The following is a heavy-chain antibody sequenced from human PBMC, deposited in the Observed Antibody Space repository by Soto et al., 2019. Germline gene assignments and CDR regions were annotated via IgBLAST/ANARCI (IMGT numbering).Heavy chain of an antibody. D-gene: IGHD4-17*01. CDR3: ARVGFMTTVTSPDYYYYYMDV. CDR1: GFTFSSYW. J-gene: IGHJ6*03. Sequence: GGSLRLSCAASGFTFSSYWMHWVRQAPGKGLVWVSRINNDGSSTSYADSVKGRFTISRDKTKNTLYLQMNSLRAEDTAVYYCARVGFMTTVTSPDYYYYYMDVWGKGTTVTVSS. CDR2: INNDGSST. V-gene: IGHV3-74*01.